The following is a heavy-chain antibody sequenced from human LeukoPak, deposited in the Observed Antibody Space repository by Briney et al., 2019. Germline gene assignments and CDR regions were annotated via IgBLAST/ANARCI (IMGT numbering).Heavy chain of an antibody. V-gene: IGHV4-61*08. CDR3: ARDETRMGYYDG. CDR1: GGSISSGDYY. J-gene: IGHJ4*02. CDR2: IYYGGST. Sequence: SETLSLTCTVSGGSISSGDYYWSWIRQPPGKGLEWIGYIYYGGSTNYNPSLKSRVTISVDTSKNQFSLKLSSVTAADTAVYYCARDETRMGYYDGWGQGTLVTVSS. D-gene: IGHD3-3*01.